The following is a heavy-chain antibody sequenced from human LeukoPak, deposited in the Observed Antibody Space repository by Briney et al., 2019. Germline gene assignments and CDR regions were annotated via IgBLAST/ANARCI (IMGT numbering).Heavy chain of an antibody. CDR3: ARGGITIFGVVTPRFDP. CDR1: GYTFTSYY. D-gene: IGHD3-3*01. J-gene: IGHJ5*02. V-gene: IGHV1-46*01. Sequence: ASVKVSCKASGYTFTSYYTHWVRQAPGQGLEWMGIINPSGGSTSYAQKFQGRVTMTRDMSTSTVYMELSSLRSEDTAVYYCARGGITIFGVVTPRFDPWGQGTLVTVSS. CDR2: INPSGGST.